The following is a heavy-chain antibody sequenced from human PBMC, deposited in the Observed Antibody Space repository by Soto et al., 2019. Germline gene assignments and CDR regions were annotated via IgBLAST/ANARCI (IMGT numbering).Heavy chain of an antibody. V-gene: IGHV4-61*01. CDR3: ARDNSYYDSSGTFDY. Sequence: QVQLQESGPGLVKPSETLSLTCTVSGGSVSSGSYYWSWIRQPPGKGLEWIGYIYYSGSTNYNPSLTSRVTISVDTSKNQFSLKLSSVTAADTAVYYCARDNSYYDSSGTFDYWGQGTLVTVSS. CDR1: GGSVSSGSYY. J-gene: IGHJ4*02. D-gene: IGHD3-22*01. CDR2: IYYSGST.